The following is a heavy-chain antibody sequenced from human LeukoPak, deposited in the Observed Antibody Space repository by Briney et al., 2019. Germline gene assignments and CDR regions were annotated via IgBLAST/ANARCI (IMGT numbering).Heavy chain of an antibody. CDR1: GFVFTAHW. CDR3: ARDHSRLEGCTTFWWLDP. CDR2: INPSGDFT. V-gene: IGHV1-46*04. D-gene: IGHD3-3*01. J-gene: IGHJ5*02. Sequence: ASVKVSCKASGFVFTAHWMHWVRQAPGQGHEWMGVINPSGDFTMYTQKLQGRVTMTMDTSTSTLYMELSGLTSEDTAVYYCARDHSRLEGCTTFWWLDPWGQGTLVTVSS.